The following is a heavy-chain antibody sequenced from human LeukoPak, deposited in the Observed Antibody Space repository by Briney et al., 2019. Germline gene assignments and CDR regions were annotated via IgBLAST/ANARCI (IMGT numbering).Heavy chain of an antibody. J-gene: IGHJ5*02. Sequence: GGSLRLSCAASGFTFSSYGMHWVRQAPGKGLEWVAVISYDGSNKYYADSVKGRFTISRDNSKNTLYLQMNSLRAEDTAVYYCARPRGSGWSGFDPWGQGALVTVSS. D-gene: IGHD6-19*01. CDR2: ISYDGSNK. V-gene: IGHV3-30*03. CDR3: ARPRGSGWSGFDP. CDR1: GFTFSSYG.